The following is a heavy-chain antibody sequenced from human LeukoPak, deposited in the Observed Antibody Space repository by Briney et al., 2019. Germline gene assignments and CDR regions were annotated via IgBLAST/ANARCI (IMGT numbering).Heavy chain of an antibody. V-gene: IGHV3-23*01. D-gene: IGHD3-22*01. CDR1: GFTFSSYA. CDR3: AKDSAFDSSGYYYRGSNFDY. J-gene: IGHJ4*02. Sequence: GALRLSCAASGFTFSSYAMSWVRQAPGKGLEWVSTISGSGGSTYYADSVKGRFTISRDNSKNTLYLQMNSLRAEATAVYHCAKDSAFDSSGYYYRGSNFDYWGQGTLVTVSS. CDR2: ISGSGGST.